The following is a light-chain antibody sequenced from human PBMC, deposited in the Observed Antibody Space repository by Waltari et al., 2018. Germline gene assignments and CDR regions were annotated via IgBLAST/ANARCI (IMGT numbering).Light chain of an antibody. Sequence: RASQRLSKNSLACDRQKPGRAPTLLIYGASSRATGIPDRFSGSGSGTDFSLTINRLEPEDFAVYYCQQYGSSVMYTFGQGTKLEIK. CDR2: GAS. J-gene: IGKJ2*01. V-gene: IGKV3-20*01. CDR1: QRLSKNS. CDR3: QQYGSSVMYT.